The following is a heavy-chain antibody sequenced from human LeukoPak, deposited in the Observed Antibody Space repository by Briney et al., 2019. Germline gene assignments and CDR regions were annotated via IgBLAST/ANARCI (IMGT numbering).Heavy chain of an antibody. J-gene: IGHJ4*02. D-gene: IGHD3-9*01. Sequence: PSETLSLTCTVSGYSISSGYFWGWMRQPPGQGLEWIGSIYQSETAHYNPSLKSRVTISVDTSKNQFSLKLRSVMAADTAVYYCARLYYDILTGYSSLYYFDYWGQGTLVTVSS. CDR1: GYSISSGYF. V-gene: IGHV4-38-2*02. CDR2: IYQSETA. CDR3: ARLYYDILTGYSSLYYFDY.